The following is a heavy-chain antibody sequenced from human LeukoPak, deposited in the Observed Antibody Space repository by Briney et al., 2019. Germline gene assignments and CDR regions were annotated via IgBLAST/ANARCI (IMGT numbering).Heavy chain of an antibody. CDR1: GYTFTSYA. Sequence: ASVKVSCKASGYTFTSYAMHWVRQAPGQRLEWMGWINAGNGNTKYSQKFQGRVTITRDTSASTAYMELSSLRSEDTAVYYCARSMLNYYDSSGYGDWGQGTLVTVSS. V-gene: IGHV1-3*01. J-gene: IGHJ4*02. CDR3: ARSMLNYYDSSGYGD. CDR2: INAGNGNT. D-gene: IGHD3-22*01.